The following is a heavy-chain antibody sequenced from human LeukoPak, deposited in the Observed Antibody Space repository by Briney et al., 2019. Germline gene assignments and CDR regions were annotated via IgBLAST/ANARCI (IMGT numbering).Heavy chain of an antibody. Sequence: PSETLSLTCTVSGGSISSYYWSWIRQPPGKGLEWIGYIHYSGSTKYNPPLKSRVTISVDTSENQFSLTLNSVTAADTAVYYCARSRGGYGDYGSWFDPWGQGILVTVSS. J-gene: IGHJ5*02. D-gene: IGHD3-16*01. CDR3: ARSRGGYGDYGSWFDP. V-gene: IGHV4-59*01. CDR1: GGSISSYY. CDR2: IHYSGST.